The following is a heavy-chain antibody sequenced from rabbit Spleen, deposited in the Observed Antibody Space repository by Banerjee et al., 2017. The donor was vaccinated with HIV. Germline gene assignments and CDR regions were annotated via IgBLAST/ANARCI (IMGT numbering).Heavy chain of an antibody. CDR2: FDPVFGIT. D-gene: IGHD4-1*01. CDR3: ARNANGGWDL. J-gene: IGHJ4*01. Sequence: QLKESGGGLVQPGGSLKVSCIASGFDFSSYYMSWVRQAPGKGLEWIGYFDPVFGITNYANWVKGRFTISSDNAQNTVDLQMNSLTPADTATYFCARNANGGWDLWGPGTLVTVS. CDR1: GFDFSSYY. V-gene: IGHV1S7*01.